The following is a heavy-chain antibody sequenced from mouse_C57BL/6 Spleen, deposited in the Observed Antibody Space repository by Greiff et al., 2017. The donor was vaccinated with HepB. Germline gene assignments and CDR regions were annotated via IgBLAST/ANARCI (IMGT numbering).Heavy chain of an antibody. CDR2: ISNGGGST. CDR1: GFTFSDYY. Sequence: EVMLVESGGGLVQPGGSLKLSCAASGFTFSDYYMYWVRQTPEKRLEWVAYISNGGGSTYYPDTVKGRFTISRDNAKNTLYLQMSRLKSEDTAMYYCARGDGYGYFDVWGTGTTVTVSS. J-gene: IGHJ1*03. D-gene: IGHD2-3*01. CDR3: ARGDGYGYFDV. V-gene: IGHV5-12*01.